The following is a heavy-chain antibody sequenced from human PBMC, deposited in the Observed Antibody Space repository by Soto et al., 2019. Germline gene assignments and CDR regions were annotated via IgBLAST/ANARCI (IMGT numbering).Heavy chain of an antibody. CDR3: ARSTTDWNFDS. Sequence: QVHLVQSGAEVKKLGSSVKVSCKASGDNFSRDNFTNYAIGWVRQAPGQGLEWMGGFIPIFETPNYAQKFQGRVTITADKSTTTAYMELRSLTSEDTAVYYCARSTTDWNFDSWGQGSLVTVSS. CDR1: GDNFSRDNFTNYA. J-gene: IGHJ4*02. V-gene: IGHV1-69*06. CDR2: FIPIFETP. D-gene: IGHD1-1*01.